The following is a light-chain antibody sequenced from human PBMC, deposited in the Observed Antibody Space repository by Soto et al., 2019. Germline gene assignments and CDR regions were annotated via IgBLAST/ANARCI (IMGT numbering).Light chain of an antibody. CDR3: SSYTTSYTQV. CDR2: EVS. CDR1: SSDVGGYNY. Sequence: QSALTQPASVSGSPGQSITISCTGTSSDVGGYNYVSWYQHHPGKVPKLMIYEVSNRPSGISTRFSGSKSGNTASLTISGLQSEDEADYYCSSYTTSYTQVFGGGTKVNVL. J-gene: IGLJ2*01. V-gene: IGLV2-14*01.